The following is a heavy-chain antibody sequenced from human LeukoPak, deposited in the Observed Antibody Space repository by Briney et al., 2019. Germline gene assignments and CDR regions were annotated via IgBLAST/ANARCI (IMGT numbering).Heavy chain of an antibody. CDR1: GFTVSSFY. CDR3: ATIMTRVTSDAFDI. CDR2: IYSGGNT. Sequence: GGALRLSCAHYGFTVSSFYISWVRQAPGKGLQWVSVIYSGGNTYYADSVKGRFTISRDNSKNTPYLQMNSLRAEDTGVYYCATIMTRVTSDAFDIWGQGTMVTVSS. D-gene: IGHD4-17*01. J-gene: IGHJ3*02. V-gene: IGHV3-66*01.